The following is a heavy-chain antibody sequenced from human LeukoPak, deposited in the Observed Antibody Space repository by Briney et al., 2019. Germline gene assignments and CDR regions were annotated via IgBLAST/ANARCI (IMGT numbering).Heavy chain of an antibody. CDR3: ARARRIVLMVYVTDYWYFDL. D-gene: IGHD2-8*01. Sequence: ASVKVSCKASRYTFTSYYMHWVRQAPGQALDWMGIINPSGGSTSYAQKLQGRVTMTRDTSTSTVYMELSSLRSEDTAVYYCARARRIVLMVYVTDYWYFDLWGRGTLVTVSS. CDR2: INPSGGST. V-gene: IGHV1-46*01. J-gene: IGHJ2*01. CDR1: RYTFTSYY.